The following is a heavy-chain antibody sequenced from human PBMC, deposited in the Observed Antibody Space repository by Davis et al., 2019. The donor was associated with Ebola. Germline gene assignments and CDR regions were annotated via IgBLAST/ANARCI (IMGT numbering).Heavy chain of an antibody. D-gene: IGHD4-17*01. Sequence: PGGSLRLSCAASEFTLRSYAINWVRQAPGKGLEWVAVISYDGSNKYYADSVKGRFTISRDNSKNTLYLQMNSLRAEDTAVYYCATGNYGDYHGYWGQGTLVTVSS. CDR2: ISYDGSNK. V-gene: IGHV3-30*03. CDR3: ATGNYGDYHGY. CDR1: EFTLRSYA. J-gene: IGHJ4*02.